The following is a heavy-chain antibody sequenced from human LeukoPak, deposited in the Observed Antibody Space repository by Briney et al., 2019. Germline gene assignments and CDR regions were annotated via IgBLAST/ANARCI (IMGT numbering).Heavy chain of an antibody. D-gene: IGHD3-10*01. CDR2: IYHSGSP. CDR3: ARGGLLWFGENQPFDY. J-gene: IGHJ4*02. V-gene: IGHV4-38-2*02. CDR1: GYSISSGYY. Sequence: PSETLSLTCTVSGYSISSGYYWGWIRQPPGKGLEWIGSIYHSGSPYYNPSLKSRVTISVDTSKNQFSLKLSSVTAADTAVYYCARGGLLWFGENQPFDYWAREPWSPSPQ.